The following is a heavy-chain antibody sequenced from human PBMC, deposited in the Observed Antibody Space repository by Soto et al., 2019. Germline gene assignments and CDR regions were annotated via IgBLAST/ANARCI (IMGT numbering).Heavy chain of an antibody. Sequence: PGGSLRLSCVASAFTFSNYGMSWVRQAPGKGLEWVSAISSGGSTFYAESVKGRFTISRVNSKNTLYLQMNSLRAEDTAVYYCAKENSGYEKWGQGTLVTVSS. CDR1: AFTFSNYG. V-gene: IGHV3-23*01. J-gene: IGHJ4*02. CDR2: ISSGGST. D-gene: IGHD5-12*01. CDR3: AKENSGYEK.